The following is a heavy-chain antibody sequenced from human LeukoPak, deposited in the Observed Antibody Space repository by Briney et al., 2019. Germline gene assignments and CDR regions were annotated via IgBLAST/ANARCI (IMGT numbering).Heavy chain of an antibody. CDR2: IYYSGST. CDR1: GGSISSGSYY. CDR3: ARDSGSYRFAY. D-gene: IGHD1-26*01. J-gene: IGHJ4*02. V-gene: IGHV4-39*07. Sequence: SETLSLTCTVSGGSISSGSYYRGWIRQPPGKGLEWIGSIYYSGSTYYNPSLKSRVTISVDTSKNQFSLKLSSVTAADTAVYYCARDSGSYRFAYWGQGTLVTVSS.